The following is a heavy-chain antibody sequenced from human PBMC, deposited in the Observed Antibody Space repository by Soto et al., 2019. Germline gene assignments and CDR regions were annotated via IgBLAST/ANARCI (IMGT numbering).Heavy chain of an antibody. V-gene: IGHV3-30*18. CDR1: GFPFSRYG. D-gene: IGHD1-1*01. CDR2: VSWDGLAQ. Sequence: VQLVESGGGVVQPGRSLRLLCEASGFPFSRYGMHWVRQAPGMGLEWVAVVSWDGLAQYYGDSVRGRFTIYRDNSQSTLYLQMNSLRTEDTAIYYCAKETIQVGGPNYFDYWGQGVLVTVSS. J-gene: IGHJ4*02. CDR3: AKETIQVGGPNYFDY.